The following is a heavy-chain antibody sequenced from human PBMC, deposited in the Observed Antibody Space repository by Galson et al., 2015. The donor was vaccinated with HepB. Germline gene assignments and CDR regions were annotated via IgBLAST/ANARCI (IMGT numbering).Heavy chain of an antibody. CDR1: GFTFSSYG. CDR3: AREVMSYSYYFDY. J-gene: IGHJ4*02. Sequence: SLRLSCAASGFTFSSYGMHWVRQAPGKGLEWVAVIWYDGSNKYYADSVKGRFTISRDNSKNTLYLQMNSLRAEDTAVYYCAREVMSYSYYFDYWGQGTLVTVSS. CDR2: IWYDGSNK. D-gene: IGHD1-26*01. V-gene: IGHV3-33*01.